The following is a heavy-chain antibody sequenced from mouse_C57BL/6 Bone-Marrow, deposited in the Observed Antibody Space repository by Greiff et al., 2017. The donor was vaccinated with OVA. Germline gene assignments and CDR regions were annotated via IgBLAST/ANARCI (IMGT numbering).Heavy chain of an antibody. V-gene: IGHV5-15*01. D-gene: IGHD1-1*01. CDR2: ISNLAYSI. Sequence: EVQLVESGGGLVQPGGSLKLSCAASGFTFSDYGMAWVRQAPRKGPEWVAFISNLAYSIYYADTVTGRFTISRENAKNTLYLEMSSLRSEDTAMYYCARYYGPYAMDDWGQGTSVTVSS. CDR1: GFTFSDYG. CDR3: ARYYGPYAMDD. J-gene: IGHJ4*01.